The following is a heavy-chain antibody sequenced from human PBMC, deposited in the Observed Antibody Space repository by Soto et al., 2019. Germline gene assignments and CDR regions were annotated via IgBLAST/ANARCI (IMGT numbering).Heavy chain of an antibody. D-gene: IGHD2-15*01. V-gene: IGHV4-31*03. CDR3: ARSLGICSGSSCYDPGY. CDR2: IYYSGST. J-gene: IGHJ4*02. CDR1: GGSISRGGYY. Sequence: QVQLQESGPGLVKPSQTLSLTCTVCGGSISRGGYYWSWIRQHPGKGLEWIGYIYYSGSTYYNPSLKSRVTISVDTSKNQFSLNLSSVTAADTAVYYCARSLGICSGSSCYDPGYWGQGTLVTVSS.